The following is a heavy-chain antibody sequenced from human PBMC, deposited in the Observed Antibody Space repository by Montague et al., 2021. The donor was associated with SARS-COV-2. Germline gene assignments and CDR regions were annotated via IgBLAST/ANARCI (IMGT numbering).Heavy chain of an antibody. Sequence: SETLSLTCTVSGGSISSSSYYWGWIRQPPGKGLEWIGSIYYSGXTXYXXXXKXRVTISVDTSKNQFSLKLSSVTAADTAVYYCASEGVEYSSSWYARYYYYGMDVWGQGTTVTVSS. J-gene: IGHJ6*02. CDR2: IYYSGXT. CDR1: GGSISSSSYY. D-gene: IGHD6-13*01. V-gene: IGHV4-39*01. CDR3: ASEGVEYSSSWYARYYYYGMDV.